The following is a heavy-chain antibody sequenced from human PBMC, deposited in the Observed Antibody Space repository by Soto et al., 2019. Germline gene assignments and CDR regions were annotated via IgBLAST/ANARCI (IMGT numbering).Heavy chain of an antibody. CDR1: GFSLSTLGMS. CDR2: IDWEDEK. Sequence: SGPTLVNPTQTLTLTCSFSGFSLSTLGMSVSWIRQPPGKALEWLALIDWEDEKYFSTSLQTRLSIFKDSSKSHVLLTITSVGPLDSATYFCERVSGSFQKVFDSWGQGTLVTVSS. V-gene: IGHV2-70*01. D-gene: IGHD1-26*01. J-gene: IGHJ4*02. CDR3: ERVSGSFQKVFDS.